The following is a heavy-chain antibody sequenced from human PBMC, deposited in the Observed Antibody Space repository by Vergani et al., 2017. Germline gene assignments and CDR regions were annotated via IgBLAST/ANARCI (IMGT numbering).Heavy chain of an antibody. V-gene: IGHV1-2*06. CDR1: GYTFTGYY. D-gene: IGHD6-13*01. CDR2: INPNRGGT. CDR3: ARVIKGQQQLVG. J-gene: IGHJ4*02. Sequence: QVQLVQSGAEVKKPGASVKVSCKASGYTFTGYYMHWVRQAPGQGLEWMGRINPNRGGTNYAQKFQGRVTMTRDTSISTAYMELSRLRSDDTAVYYCARVIKGQQQLVGWGQGTLVTVSS.